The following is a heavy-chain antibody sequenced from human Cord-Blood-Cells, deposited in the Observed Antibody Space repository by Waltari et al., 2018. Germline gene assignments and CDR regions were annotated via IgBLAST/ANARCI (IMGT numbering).Heavy chain of an antibody. J-gene: IGHJ4*02. CDR1: GGSFSGYY. CDR3: ARESEPYYFDY. CDR2: INHSGST. V-gene: IGHV4-34*01. Sequence: QVQLQQWGAGLLKPSETLSLTCAVYGGSFSGYYWSWIRQPPGKGLEWIGEINHSGSTNYNPALKSRVTISVDTSKNQFSLKLSSVTAADTAVYYCARESEPYYFDYWGQGTLVTVSS.